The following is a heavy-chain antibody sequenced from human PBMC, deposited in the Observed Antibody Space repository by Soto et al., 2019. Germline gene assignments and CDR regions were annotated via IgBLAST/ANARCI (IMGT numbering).Heavy chain of an antibody. Sequence: GGSLRLSCAASGFTFSSYDMTWVRQAPGKGLEWVSGVSASGSITSYADSAKGRFTISRDNAKNTMFLQMNSLRAEDTAVYFCARGDCSGGRCYRGFDYWGQGTLVTVSS. J-gene: IGHJ4*02. CDR1: GFTFSSYD. D-gene: IGHD2-15*01. CDR3: ARGDCSGGRCYRGFDY. V-gene: IGHV3-23*01. CDR2: VSASGSIT.